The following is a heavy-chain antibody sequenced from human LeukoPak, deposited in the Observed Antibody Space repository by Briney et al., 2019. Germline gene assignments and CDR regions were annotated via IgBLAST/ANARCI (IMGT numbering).Heavy chain of an antibody. Sequence: GGSLRLSCAASGFTFNIYAMSWVRMAPGKGLQWVASMCGSAGCTFYADSVKGRFTISRDNSKNTLYLQMNSLRAEDTAIYYCARDRPNYHESNGHYYNRDGDHWGQGTLITVSS. J-gene: IGHJ5*02. CDR3: ARDRPNYHESNGHYYNRDGDH. D-gene: IGHD3-22*01. CDR1: GFTFNIYA. CDR2: MCGSAGCT. V-gene: IGHV3-23*01.